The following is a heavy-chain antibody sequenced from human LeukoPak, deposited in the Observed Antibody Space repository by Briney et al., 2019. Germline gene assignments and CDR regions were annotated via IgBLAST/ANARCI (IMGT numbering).Heavy chain of an antibody. CDR1: GGTFSSYA. D-gene: IGHD2-2*01. CDR3: ARGLPAAIVWNWFNP. CDR2: IIPIFGTA. J-gene: IGHJ5*02. V-gene: IGHV1-69*13. Sequence: SVKVSCKASGGTFSSYAISWVRQAPGQGLEWMGGIIPIFGTANYAQKFQGRVTITADESTSTAYMELSSLRSEDTAVYYCARGLPAAIVWNWFNPWGQGTLVTVSS.